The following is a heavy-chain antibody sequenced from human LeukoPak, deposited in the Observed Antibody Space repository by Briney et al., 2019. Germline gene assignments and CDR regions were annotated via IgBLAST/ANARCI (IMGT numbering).Heavy chain of an antibody. CDR2: IKGDGTYK. V-gene: IGHV3-74*01. CDR1: GFTFSPSW. CDR3: VRDGDAYNFDW. Sequence: GGSLKLSCAAFGFTFSPSWMHWVRQGPGKGLEWVSRIKGDGTYKNYADSVRGRFTISRDNAKNTLSLQMNSLRAEDTAVYFCVRDGDAYNFDWWGQGALVTVSS. J-gene: IGHJ4*02. D-gene: IGHD5-24*01.